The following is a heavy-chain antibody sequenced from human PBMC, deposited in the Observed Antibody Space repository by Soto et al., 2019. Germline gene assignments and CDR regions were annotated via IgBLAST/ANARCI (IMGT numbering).Heavy chain of an antibody. CDR3: ARDGPSIGGYYYYGMDV. CDR1: GYTLTELS. V-gene: IGHV1-24*01. D-gene: IGHD3-10*01. Sequence: ASVKVSCKVSGYTLTELSMHWVRQAPGKGLEWMGGFDPEDGETIYAQKFQGRVTMTTDTSTDTAYMELSSLRSEDTAVYYCARDGPSIGGYYYYGMDVWGQGTTVTVSS. CDR2: FDPEDGET. J-gene: IGHJ6*02.